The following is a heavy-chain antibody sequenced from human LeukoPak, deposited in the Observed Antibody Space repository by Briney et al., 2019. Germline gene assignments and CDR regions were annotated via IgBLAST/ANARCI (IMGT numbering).Heavy chain of an antibody. J-gene: IGHJ4*02. CDR1: GVSINTYY. Sequence: SETLSLTCTVSGVSINTYYASWIRQAPGKGLEFIGFIYNGGNTNYNPSLKSRATISVDTSNNQFSLRLTSVTAADTTMYYCAAGPWELDFWGQGTLVTVSS. D-gene: IGHD1-26*01. CDR3: AAGPWELDF. CDR2: IYNGGNT. V-gene: IGHV4-4*09.